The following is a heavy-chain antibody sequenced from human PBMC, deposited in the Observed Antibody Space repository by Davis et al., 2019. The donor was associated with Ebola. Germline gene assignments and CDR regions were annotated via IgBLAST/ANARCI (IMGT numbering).Heavy chain of an antibody. CDR1: GGSISSYY. D-gene: IGHD3-3*01. CDR3: ARVIGHYDFWSGSISDYGLDV. Sequence: SETLSLTCTVSGGSISSYYWSWIRQPPGKGLEWIGYIYYSGRTNYNPSLKSRVAISVDTSKNQFSLKLSSVTAADTAVYYCARVIGHYDFWSGSISDYGLDVWGQGTTVTVSS. V-gene: IGHV4-59*01. CDR2: IYYSGRT. J-gene: IGHJ6*02.